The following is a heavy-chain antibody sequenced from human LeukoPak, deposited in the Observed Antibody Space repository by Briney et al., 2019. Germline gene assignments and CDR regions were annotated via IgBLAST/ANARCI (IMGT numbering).Heavy chain of an antibody. J-gene: IGHJ6*03. CDR1: GGTFSSYA. CDR3: ARVPPSRYYYYYMDV. Sequence: SVKVSCKASGGTFSSYAISWVRQAPGQGLEWMGGIIPIFGTANYAQKFQGRVTITADESTSTAYMELSSLRSEDTAVYYCARVPPSRYYYYYMDVWGKGTTVTVSS. V-gene: IGHV1-69*01. CDR2: IIPIFGTA.